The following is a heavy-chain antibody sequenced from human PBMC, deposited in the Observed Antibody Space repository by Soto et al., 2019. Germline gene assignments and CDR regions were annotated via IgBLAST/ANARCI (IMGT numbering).Heavy chain of an antibody. CDR1: GGTFSSYA. J-gene: IGHJ4*02. D-gene: IGHD2-15*01. CDR3: ASFSGNGADYFYC. Sequence: SVKVSCKASGGTFSSYAISWVRQAPGQGLEWMGGIIPIFGTANYAQKFQGRVTITADKSTSTAYMELSSLRSEDTAVDYCASFSGNGADYFYCWGQGTLVTVSS. V-gene: IGHV1-69*06. CDR2: IIPIFGTA.